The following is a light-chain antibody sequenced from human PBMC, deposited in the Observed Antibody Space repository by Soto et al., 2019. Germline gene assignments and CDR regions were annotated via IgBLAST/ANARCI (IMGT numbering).Light chain of an antibody. J-gene: IGLJ2*01. CDR3: SSYAGSTYVV. CDR1: SSDIGSYNL. V-gene: IGLV2-23*02. Sequence: QSALTQPASVSGSPGQSITISCTGTSSDIGSYNLVSWYQQHPGKAPKLMIYEVTKRPSGDSNRFSGSKSANTASLTISGLQSEDEADYYCSSYAGSTYVVFGGGTKVTVL. CDR2: EVT.